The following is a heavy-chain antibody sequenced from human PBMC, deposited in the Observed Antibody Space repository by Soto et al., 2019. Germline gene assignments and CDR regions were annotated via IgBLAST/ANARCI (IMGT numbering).Heavy chain of an antibody. CDR2: ISGSGGST. D-gene: IGHD6-6*01. V-gene: IGHV3-23*01. CDR3: AKASFSSSFPPYYYYYGMDV. Sequence: GGSLRLSCAASGFTFSSYAMSWVRQAPGKGLEWVSAISGSGGSTYYADSVKGRFTISRDNSKNTLYLQMNSLRAEDTAVYYCAKASFSSSFPPYYYYYGMDVWGQGTTVTVSS. J-gene: IGHJ6*02. CDR1: GFTFSSYA.